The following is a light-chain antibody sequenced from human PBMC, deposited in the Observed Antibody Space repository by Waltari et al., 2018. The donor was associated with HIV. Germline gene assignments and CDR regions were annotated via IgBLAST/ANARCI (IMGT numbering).Light chain of an antibody. CDR1: SCNLGHNF. CDR2: DNH. CDR3: GTWDSSLSAGV. V-gene: IGLV1-51*01. Sequence: QSVLTQPPSVSAAPGKKLTITCSGRSCNLGHNFVTWSQQLPGTAHKLLIYDNHKRPAGIPDRFSGSKSGTSATLGITGLQTGDEADYYCGTWDSSLSAGVFGGGTKVTVL. J-gene: IGLJ2*01.